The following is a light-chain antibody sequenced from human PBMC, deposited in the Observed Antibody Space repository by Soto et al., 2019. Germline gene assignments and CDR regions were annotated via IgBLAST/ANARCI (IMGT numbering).Light chain of an antibody. CDR3: SSYGGNNNIL. V-gene: IGLV2-8*01. CDR1: DNDVGNYNF. CDR2: EVT. J-gene: IGLJ2*01. Sequence: QSALTQTPSASGSPGQSVTISCTGTDNDVGNYNFVSWYQQHPGKAPKLIIYEVTKRPSGVPARFSGSKSGNAASLTVSGLQAEDEADYYCSSYGGNNNILFGGGTKLTVL.